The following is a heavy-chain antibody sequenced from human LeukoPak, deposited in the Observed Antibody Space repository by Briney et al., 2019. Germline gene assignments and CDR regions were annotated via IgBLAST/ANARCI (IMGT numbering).Heavy chain of an antibody. CDR1: GFTFSSYS. D-gene: IGHD3-3*01. V-gene: IGHV3-21*01. J-gene: IGHJ5*02. CDR2: ISSSSSYI. CDR3: ARDHNDFRSGNWFDP. Sequence: NSGGSLRLSCAASGFTFSSYSMNWVRQAPGKGLEWVSSISSSSSYIYYADSVKGRFTISRDNAKNSLYLQMNSLRAEDTAVYYCARDHNDFRSGNWFDPWGQGTLVTVSS.